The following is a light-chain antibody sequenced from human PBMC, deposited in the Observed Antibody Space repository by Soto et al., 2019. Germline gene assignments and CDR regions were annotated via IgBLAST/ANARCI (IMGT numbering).Light chain of an antibody. CDR2: DAS. J-gene: IGKJ5*01. Sequence: EIVLTQSPATLSLSPWEIATLSCRASQSVSSYLAWYQQKPGQAPRLLIYDASNRATGIPARFSGSGSGTDFTLTISSLEPEDFAVYYCQQRSNWLFGQGTRLEIK. V-gene: IGKV3-11*01. CDR3: QQRSNWL. CDR1: QSVSSY.